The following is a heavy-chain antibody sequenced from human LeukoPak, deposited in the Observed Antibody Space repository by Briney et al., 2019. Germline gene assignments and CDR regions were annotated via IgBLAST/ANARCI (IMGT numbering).Heavy chain of an antibody. CDR1: GGSISSSSYY. Sequence: SETLSLTCTVSGGSISSSSYYWGWIRQPPGKGLEWIGSIYYSGSTYYNPSLKSRVTISVDTSKNQFSLKLSSVTAADTAVYYCARGGLQWLVRAPIDYWGQGTLVTVSS. D-gene: IGHD6-19*01. CDR2: IYYSGST. V-gene: IGHV4-39*07. J-gene: IGHJ4*02. CDR3: ARGGLQWLVRAPIDY.